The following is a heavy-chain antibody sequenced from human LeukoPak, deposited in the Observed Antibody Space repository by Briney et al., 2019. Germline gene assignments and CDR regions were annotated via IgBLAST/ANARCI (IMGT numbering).Heavy chain of an antibody. V-gene: IGHV1-69*04. J-gene: IGHJ4*02. CDR2: INPILDIS. CDR3: AREKWSSSGWMTN. Sequence: SVKVSCKASGGTLSSYAISWLRQALGQGLEWMGRINPILDISNYAQKFQDRVTITADKFSATVYMELSSLRSEDTAIYYCAREKWSSSGWMTNWGQGTLVAVSS. CDR1: GGTLSSYA. D-gene: IGHD6-25*01.